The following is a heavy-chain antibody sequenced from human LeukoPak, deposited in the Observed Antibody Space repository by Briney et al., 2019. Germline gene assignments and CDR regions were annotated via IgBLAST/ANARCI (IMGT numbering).Heavy chain of an antibody. Sequence: PSETLSLTCAVYGGSFSSCFWSWIRNRPRKGQEWIGETNNSESTNYNPSLKSRVTISVDTSKNQFSLKLSSVTAADTAVYYCASFPPRYYDFWSGYYPRAYWGQGTLVSVSS. CDR3: ASFPPRYYDFWSGYYPRAY. J-gene: IGHJ4*02. V-gene: IGHV4-34*01. CDR1: GGSFSSCF. CDR2: TNNSEST. D-gene: IGHD3-3*01.